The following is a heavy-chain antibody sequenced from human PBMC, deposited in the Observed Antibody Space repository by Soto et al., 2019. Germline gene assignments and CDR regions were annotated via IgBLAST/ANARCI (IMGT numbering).Heavy chain of an antibody. Sequence: PGGSLRLSCAASGFTFSSYWMSWVRQAPGKRPEWVATIKQDGSDKYYVDSVKGRFTISRDNAKNSLYLQMNSLRAEDTAVYYCAKYCSGDGCYPYYYYYYLDVWGKGTTVTVSS. CDR2: IKQDGSDK. V-gene: IGHV3-7*01. D-gene: IGHD2-15*01. CDR1: GFTFSSYW. J-gene: IGHJ6*03. CDR3: AKYCSGDGCYPYYYYYYLDV.